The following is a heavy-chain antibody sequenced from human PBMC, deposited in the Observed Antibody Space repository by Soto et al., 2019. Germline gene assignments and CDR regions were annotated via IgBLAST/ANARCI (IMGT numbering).Heavy chain of an antibody. CDR1: GGTFSSYA. D-gene: IGHD6-6*01. V-gene: IGHV1-69*12. CDR3: ARDAIAAQMFMAESDP. CDR2: IIPIFGTA. Sequence: QVQLVQSGAEVKKPGSSVKVSCKASGGTFSSYAISWVRQAPGQGLEWMGGIIPIFGTANYAQKFQGRVTISAEESTSTAYMELSSLRSEDTAVYYCARDAIAAQMFMAESDPWGQGTLVTVSS. J-gene: IGHJ5*02.